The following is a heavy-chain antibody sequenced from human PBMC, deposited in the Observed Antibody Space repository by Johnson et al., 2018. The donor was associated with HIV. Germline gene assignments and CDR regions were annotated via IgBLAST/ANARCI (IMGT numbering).Heavy chain of an antibody. D-gene: IGHD3-22*01. Sequence: VQLVESGGGLVQPGGSLKLSCAASGFAFSGSAMHWVRQASGKGLEWVGRIRSKANSYATAYAASVKGRFTISRDDSKNTAYLQMNSLKTEDTAVYYCTSTPPYYYDSGGYMGDACDIWGQGTMVTVSS. J-gene: IGHJ3*02. V-gene: IGHV3-73*02. CDR1: GFAFSGSA. CDR3: TSTPPYYYDSGGYMGDACDI. CDR2: IRSKANSYAT.